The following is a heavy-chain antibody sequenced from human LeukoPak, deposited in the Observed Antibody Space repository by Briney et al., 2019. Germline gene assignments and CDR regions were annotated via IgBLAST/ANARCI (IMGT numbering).Heavy chain of an antibody. V-gene: IGHV4-30-4*01. CDR3: ARGVGSSWYGD. CDR2: TYYSGST. J-gene: IGHJ4*02. D-gene: IGHD6-13*01. CDR1: GGSLSSGDYY. Sequence: SETLSLTCTVSGGSLSSGDYYGTWIRLPPGKGLEWIGYTYYSGSTYYNPSLMSRITISVDTSKNQFSLNLRSVTAADTAVYYCARGVGSSWYGDWGQGTPVTVSS.